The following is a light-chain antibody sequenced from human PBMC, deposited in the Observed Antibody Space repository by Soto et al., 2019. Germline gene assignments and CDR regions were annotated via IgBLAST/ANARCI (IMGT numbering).Light chain of an antibody. CDR1: QNIRSW. CDR3: QQYASYWT. CDR2: KAS. J-gene: IGKJ1*01. Sequence: DIQMTQSPSTLSASVGDRVTITCRASQNIRSWLAWYQQKPGKAPKLLIYKASSLESGVPSRFSGSGSGTEFTLTISSLPPDDFATYYCQQYASYWTFGQGTKVEIK. V-gene: IGKV1-5*03.